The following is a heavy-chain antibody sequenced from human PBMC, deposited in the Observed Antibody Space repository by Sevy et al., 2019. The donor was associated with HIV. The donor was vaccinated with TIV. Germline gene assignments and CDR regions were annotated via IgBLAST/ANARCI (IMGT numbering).Heavy chain of an antibody. J-gene: IGHJ4*02. V-gene: IGHV3-30*18. CDR2: ISFDGSNK. Sequence: GGSLRLSCAASGFSFSGYAIHWVRQAPGKGLEWVAVISFDGSNKYYADSVKGRFTISRVNSKNTLFLQMNSLRAEDTAVYYCAKEGAYSYTTYFDYWGQGTVVTVSS. D-gene: IGHD1-26*01. CDR1: GFSFSGYA. CDR3: AKEGAYSYTTYFDY.